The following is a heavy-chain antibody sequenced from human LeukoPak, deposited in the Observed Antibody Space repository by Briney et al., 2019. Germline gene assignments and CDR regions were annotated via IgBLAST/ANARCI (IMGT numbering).Heavy chain of an antibody. CDR2: TYYTSKWYN. CDR1: GDSVSSNSAT. J-gene: IGHJ6*02. D-gene: IGHD3-22*01. CDR3: ARGHYDSRGYFGGMDV. Sequence: PSQTLSLTCAISGDSVSSNSATWHWIMQSPSRGLEWLGRTYYTSKWYNDYATSVKSRLTINPDTSKNQFSLQLNSVTPEDTAVYYCARGHYDSRGYFGGMDVWGQGTTVTVSS. V-gene: IGHV6-1*01.